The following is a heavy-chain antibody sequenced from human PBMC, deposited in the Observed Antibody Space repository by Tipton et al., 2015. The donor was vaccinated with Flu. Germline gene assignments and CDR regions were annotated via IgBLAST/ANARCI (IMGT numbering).Heavy chain of an antibody. CDR2: INHSGST. Sequence: TLSLTCAVYGGSFSGYYWSWIRQPPGKGLEWIGEINHSGSTNYNPSLKSRVTISVDTSKNQFSLKLSSVTAADTAVYYCARRGYYYYGMDVWCQGTTVTVSS. CDR1: GGSFSGYY. V-gene: IGHV4-34*01. CDR3: ARRGYYYYGMDV. D-gene: IGHD3-10*01. J-gene: IGHJ6*02.